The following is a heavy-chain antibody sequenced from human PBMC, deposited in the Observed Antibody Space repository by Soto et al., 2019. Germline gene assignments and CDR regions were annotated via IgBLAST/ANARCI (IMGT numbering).Heavy chain of an antibody. CDR1: GFTFSSYA. V-gene: IGHV3-30-3*01. Sequence: QPGGCLRLSCAGAGFTFSSYAMHWVRQAPGKGLEWVAVISYDGSNKYYADSVKGRFTISRDNSKNTLYLQMNSLRAEDTAVYYCARDQYYYDSSGTFDYWGQGTLVTVSS. D-gene: IGHD3-22*01. J-gene: IGHJ4*02. CDR3: ARDQYYYDSSGTFDY. CDR2: ISYDGSNK.